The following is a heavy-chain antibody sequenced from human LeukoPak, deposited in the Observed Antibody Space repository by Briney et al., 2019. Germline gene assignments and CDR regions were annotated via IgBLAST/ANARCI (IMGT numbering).Heavy chain of an antibody. CDR2: ISSSSSYI. Sequence: PGGSLRLSCAASGFTFSRHSMNWVRQAPGKGLEWVSSISSSSSYIYYADSVKGRFTISRDNAKNSLYLQMNSLRAEDTAVYYCARDLGVFYWYFDLWGRGTLVTVSS. D-gene: IGHD2-8*01. CDR1: GFTFSRHS. J-gene: IGHJ2*01. CDR3: ARDLGVFYWYFDL. V-gene: IGHV3-21*01.